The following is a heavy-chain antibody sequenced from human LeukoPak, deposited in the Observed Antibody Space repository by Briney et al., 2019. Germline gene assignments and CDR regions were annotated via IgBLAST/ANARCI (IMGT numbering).Heavy chain of an antibody. V-gene: IGHV3-23*01. CDR1: GFTFSSYA. CDR2: ISGSGGST. J-gene: IGHJ4*02. CDR3: AVWGYYYDSSGYYYSY. D-gene: IGHD3-22*01. Sequence: GGSLRLSCAASGFTFSSYAMSWVRQAPGKGLEWVSAISGSGGSTYYADSVKGRFTISRDNAKNSLYLQMNSLRAEDTALYYCAVWGYYYDSSGYYYSYWGQGTLVTVSS.